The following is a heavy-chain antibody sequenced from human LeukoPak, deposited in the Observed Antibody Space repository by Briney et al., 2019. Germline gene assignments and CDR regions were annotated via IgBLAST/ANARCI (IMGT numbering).Heavy chain of an antibody. CDR1: GGSFSGYY. CDR3: ARGVAVAGTIWFDP. Sequence: PSETLSLTCAVYGGSFSGYYWSWIRQPPGKGLEWIGEINHSGSTNYNPSFKSRVTISVDTSKNQFSLKLSSVTAADTAVYYCARGVAVAGTIWFDPWGQGTLVTVSS. D-gene: IGHD6-19*01. CDR2: INHSGST. V-gene: IGHV4-34*01. J-gene: IGHJ5*02.